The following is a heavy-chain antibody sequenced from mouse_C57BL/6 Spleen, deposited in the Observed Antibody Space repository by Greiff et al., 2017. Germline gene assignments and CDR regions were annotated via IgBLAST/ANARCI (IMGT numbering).Heavy chain of an antibody. CDR2: ISYDGSN. CDR1: GYSITSGYY. CDR3: ATPHYYGSSPWAMDY. J-gene: IGHJ4*01. V-gene: IGHV3-6*01. D-gene: IGHD1-1*01. Sequence: VQLQQSGPGLVKPSQSLSLTCSVTGYSITSGYYWNWIRQFPGNKLAWMGYISYDGSNNYNPSLKNRISITRDTSKNQFFLKLNSVTTEDTATYYCATPHYYGSSPWAMDYWGQGTSVTVSS.